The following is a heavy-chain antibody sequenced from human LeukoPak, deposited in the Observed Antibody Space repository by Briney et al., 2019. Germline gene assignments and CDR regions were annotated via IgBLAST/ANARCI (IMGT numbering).Heavy chain of an antibody. V-gene: IGHV4-34*01. CDR3: ARLTRRSGNYFEN. D-gene: IGHD1-1*01. Sequence: SETLSLTCAVNCVSFSAYFWNWIRQPPGEGLEWIGEINHSGSTYYNPSLKSRVTISVDTSKSQFSLKLSSVTAADTAVYYCARLTRRSGNYFENWGQGTLVTVSS. CDR2: INHSGST. J-gene: IGHJ4*02. CDR1: CVSFSAYF.